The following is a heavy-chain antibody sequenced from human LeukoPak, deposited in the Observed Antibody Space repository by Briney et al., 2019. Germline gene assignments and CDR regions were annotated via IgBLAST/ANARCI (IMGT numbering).Heavy chain of an antibody. V-gene: IGHV3-15*01. Sequence: GGSLSLSCAGSGFTFSNAWMSWVRQAPGKEREWVGRIKSKTDGGTTDYAAPVKGRFTISRDDSKNTLYLQMNSLRAEDTAVYYCAKDGDTATIIYWYFDLWGRGTLVTVSS. CDR1: GFTFSNAW. D-gene: IGHD5-18*01. CDR3: AKDGDTATIIYWYFDL. J-gene: IGHJ2*01. CDR2: IKSKTDGGTT.